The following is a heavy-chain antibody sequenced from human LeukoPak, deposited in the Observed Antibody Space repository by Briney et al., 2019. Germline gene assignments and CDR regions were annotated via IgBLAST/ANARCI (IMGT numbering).Heavy chain of an antibody. J-gene: IGHJ4*02. CDR1: GGSISIYY. CDR3: ARDGHDEYRWNFDY. CDR2: IYTSGST. Sequence: SETLSLTCTVSGGSISIYYWSWIRQPAGKGLEWIGRIYTSGSTNYNPSLKSRVTMSVDTSKNQFSLKLSSVTAADTAVYYCARDGHDEYRWNFDYWGQGTLVTVSS. D-gene: IGHD2-8*02. V-gene: IGHV4-4*07.